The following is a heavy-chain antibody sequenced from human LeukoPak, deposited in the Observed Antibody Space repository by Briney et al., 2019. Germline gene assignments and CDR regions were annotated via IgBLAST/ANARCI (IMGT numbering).Heavy chain of an antibody. V-gene: IGHV3-9*01. CDR1: GFTFDDYA. Sequence: GGSLRLSCAASGFTFDDYAMHWVRQAPGKGLEWVSGISWNSGSIGYADSVKGRFTISRDNAKNSLYLQMNSLRAEDTALYYCAKVYDILTGPFDYWGQRTLVTVSS. CDR3: AKVYDILTGPFDY. D-gene: IGHD3-9*01. J-gene: IGHJ4*02. CDR2: ISWNSGSI.